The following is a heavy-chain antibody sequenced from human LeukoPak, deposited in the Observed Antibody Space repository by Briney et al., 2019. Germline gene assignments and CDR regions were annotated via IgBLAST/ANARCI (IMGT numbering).Heavy chain of an antibody. CDR3: AKDLTSVGATNY. Sequence: PGGSLRLSCAASGFTFSTYAMSWVRHAPGKGLEWVSAISVGGGSTFYADSVKGRFTISRDNSKNTLFLQMNNLRAEDTAVYFCAKDLTSVGATNYLGQGTQVTVSS. CDR1: GFTFSTYA. D-gene: IGHD1-26*01. CDR2: ISVGGGST. J-gene: IGHJ4*02. V-gene: IGHV3-23*01.